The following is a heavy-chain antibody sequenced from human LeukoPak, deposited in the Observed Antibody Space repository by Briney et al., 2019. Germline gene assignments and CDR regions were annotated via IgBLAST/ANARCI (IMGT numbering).Heavy chain of an antibody. D-gene: IGHD5-24*01. CDR1: GGSFSGYY. CDR2: INHSGST. V-gene: IGHV4-34*01. Sequence: SETLSITCAVYGGSFSGYYWSWIRQPPGKGLEWIGEINHSGSTNYNPSLKSRVTISVDTSKNQFSLKLSSVTAADTAVYYCARGYRRWLQFSNAFDIWGQGTMVTVSS. CDR3: ARGYRRWLQFSNAFDI. J-gene: IGHJ3*02.